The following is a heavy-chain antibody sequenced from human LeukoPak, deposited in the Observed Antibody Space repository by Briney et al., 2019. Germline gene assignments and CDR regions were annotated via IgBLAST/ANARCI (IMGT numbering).Heavy chain of an antibody. V-gene: IGHV3-74*01. D-gene: IGHD3-22*01. J-gene: IGHJ4*02. CDR3: ARVYETNGYLY. CDR2: INSDGTIT. Sequence: GGSLRLSCAASGFTFTSYWMHWVRQAPGKGLVWLSRINSDGTITSYADSLEGRFTISRDNAKNTVYLQMNSLRAEDTAVYYCARVYETNGYLYWGQGSLVTVSS. CDR1: GFTFTSYW.